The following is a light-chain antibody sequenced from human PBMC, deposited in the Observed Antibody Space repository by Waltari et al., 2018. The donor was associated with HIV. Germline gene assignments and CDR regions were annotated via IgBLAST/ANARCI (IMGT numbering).Light chain of an antibody. V-gene: IGLV7-46*01. CDR1: TGAVTSAHY. CDR3: LLSYSGARGV. J-gene: IGLJ2*01. Sequence: QAVVTQEPSLTVSPGGTVTLTCGSSTGAVTSAHYPYWFQQKPGQAPRTLICDTSNKHSWTPARFSGSLLGGKAALTLSGAQPEDEAEYYCLLSYSGARGVFGGGTKLTVL. CDR2: DTS.